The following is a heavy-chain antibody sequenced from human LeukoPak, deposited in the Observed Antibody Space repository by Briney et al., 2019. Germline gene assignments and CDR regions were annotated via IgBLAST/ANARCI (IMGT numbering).Heavy chain of an antibody. CDR3: ARILGYCSSNSCHDAFDI. Sequence: SETLSLTCAVSGYSMTTGYYWGWIRQPPGKGLEWLGSIYHGGSIYYNPSLKSRVTMSVDTSKNQFSLKLNSVTAADTAVYYCARILGYCSSNSCHDAFDIWGQGTMVTVSS. CDR1: GYSMTTGYY. J-gene: IGHJ3*02. D-gene: IGHD2-2*01. V-gene: IGHV4-38-2*01. CDR2: IYHGGSI.